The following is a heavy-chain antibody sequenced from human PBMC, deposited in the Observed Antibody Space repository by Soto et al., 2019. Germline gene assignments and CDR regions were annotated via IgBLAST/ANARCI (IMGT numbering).Heavy chain of an antibody. V-gene: IGHV1-8*01. J-gene: IGHJ5*02. Sequence: QVKLVQSGAEVKKPGASVKVSCKASGYTFTSYDINWVRQATGQGLEYLGGMNLNSGTTAYVQKFQGRVTMTWDTSITTAYMELSSLRSEDTAVYFCARGIKYGAYSRWFDPWGQGTLVTVSS. D-gene: IGHD4-17*01. CDR1: GYTFTSYD. CDR2: MNLNSGTT. CDR3: ARGIKYGAYSRWFDP.